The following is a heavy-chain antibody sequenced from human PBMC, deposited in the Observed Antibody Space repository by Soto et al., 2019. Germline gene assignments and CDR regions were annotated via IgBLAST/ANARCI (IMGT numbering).Heavy chain of an antibody. CDR1: GGSFSGYY. CDR3: ASTIVVVPAAMQYYMDV. V-gene: IGHV4-34*01. CDR2: INHSGST. D-gene: IGHD2-2*01. Sequence: QVQLQQWGAGLLKPSETLSLTCAVYGGSFSGYYWSWIRQPPGKGLEWIGEINHSGSTNYNPSLKSRVTISVDTSKNQFSLKLSSVTAADTAVYYCASTIVVVPAAMQYYMDVWGKGTTVTVSS. J-gene: IGHJ6*03.